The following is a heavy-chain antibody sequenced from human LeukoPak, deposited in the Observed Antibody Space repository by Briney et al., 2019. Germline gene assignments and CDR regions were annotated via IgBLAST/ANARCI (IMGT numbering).Heavy chain of an antibody. J-gene: IGHJ6*02. CDR2: IRSKANSYAT. CDR1: GFTFSGSA. CDR3: TRLVGQTGFYYYYGMDV. Sequence: GGSLRLSCAASGFTFSGSAMHWVRQASGKGLEWVGRIRSKANSYATAYAASVKGRFTISRDDSKNTAYLQMNSLKTEDTAAYYCTRLVGQTGFYYYYGMDVWGQGTTVTVSS. V-gene: IGHV3-73*01. D-gene: IGHD1-1*01.